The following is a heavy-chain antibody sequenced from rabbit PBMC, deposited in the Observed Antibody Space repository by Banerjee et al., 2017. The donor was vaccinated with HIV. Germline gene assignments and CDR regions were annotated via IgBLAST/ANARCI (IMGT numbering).Heavy chain of an antibody. V-gene: IGHV1S47*01. CDR3: LRDRANIGGDYGPYYFDL. CDR1: GFDFSDYG. J-gene: IGHJ4*01. D-gene: IGHD2-1*01. CDR2: IDPIFGTT. Sequence: QEQLVESGGGLVQPGGSLKLSCKASGFDFSDYGVSWVRQAPGKGLEWIGYIDPIFGTTYYASWVNGRFTISRHNAQNTLYLQLDSLTAADTATYFCLRDRANIGGDYGPYYFDLWAPGTLVTVS.